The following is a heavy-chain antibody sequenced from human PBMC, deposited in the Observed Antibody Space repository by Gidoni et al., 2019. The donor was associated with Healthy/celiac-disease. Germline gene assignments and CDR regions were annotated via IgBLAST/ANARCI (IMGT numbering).Heavy chain of an antibody. V-gene: IGHV3-23*01. CDR1: GSTFSSYA. D-gene: IGHD3-22*01. J-gene: IGHJ4*02. Sequence: EVQLLESGGGLVQPGGSLRLSCAASGSTFSSYAMSWVRQAPGKWLEWVSAISGSGGSTYYADSVKGRFTISRDNSKNTLYLQMNSLRAEDTAVYYCAKDLDYDSSGSFDYWGQGTLVTVSS. CDR2: ISGSGGST. CDR3: AKDLDYDSSGSFDY.